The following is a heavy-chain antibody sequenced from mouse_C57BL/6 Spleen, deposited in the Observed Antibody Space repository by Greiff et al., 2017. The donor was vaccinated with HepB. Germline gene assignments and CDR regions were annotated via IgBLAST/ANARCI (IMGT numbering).Heavy chain of an antibody. CDR3: ARRNGTLYAMDY. CDR2: ISSGSSTI. Sequence: EVQLVESGGGLVKPGGSLKLSCAASGFTFSDYGMHWVRQAPEKGLEWVAYISSGSSTIYYADTVKGRFTISRDNAKNTLFLQMTSLRSEDTAMYYCARRNGTLYAMDYWGQGTSVTVSS. V-gene: IGHV5-17*01. CDR1: GFTFSDYG. D-gene: IGHD4-1*01. J-gene: IGHJ4*01.